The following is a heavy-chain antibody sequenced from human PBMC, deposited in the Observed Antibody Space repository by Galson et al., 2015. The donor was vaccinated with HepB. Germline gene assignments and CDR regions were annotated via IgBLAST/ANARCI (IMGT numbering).Heavy chain of an antibody. J-gene: IGHJ4*02. Sequence: SLRLSCAASGFTFSNYAMHWVRQAPGKGLEWVAVIWYDASIKYYADSVKGRFTISRDNSKNTLYLQMNSLRAEDTATYYCAREGPADYGLGTFTHFDYWDQGTLVTVSS. V-gene: IGHV3-33*01. CDR1: GFTFSNYA. CDR2: IWYDASIK. D-gene: IGHD3-10*01. CDR3: AREGPADYGLGTFTHFDY.